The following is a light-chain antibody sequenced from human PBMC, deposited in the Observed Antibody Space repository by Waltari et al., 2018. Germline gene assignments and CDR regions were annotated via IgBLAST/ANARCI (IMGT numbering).Light chain of an antibody. V-gene: IGKV3-20*01. CDR1: QSVSRA. CDR2: AAS. CDR3: QHYVRLPVT. Sequence: EIVLTQSPGPLSLSPGERGTLSCRASQSVSRALAWYQQKPGQAPRLLIYAASSRATGIPDRFSGSGSGTDFSLTISRLEPEDFAVYYCQHYVRLPVTFGQGTKVEIK. J-gene: IGKJ1*01.